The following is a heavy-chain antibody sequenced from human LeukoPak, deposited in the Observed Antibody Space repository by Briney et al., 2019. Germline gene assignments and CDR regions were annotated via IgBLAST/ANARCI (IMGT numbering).Heavy chain of an antibody. CDR3: SLWSGYSSDY. CDR2: INHSGST. V-gene: IGHV4-34*01. D-gene: IGHD3-3*01. CDR1: GGSFSGYY. J-gene: IGHJ4*02. Sequence: PSETLSLTRAVYGGSFSGYYWSWIRQPPGKGLEWIGEINHSGSTNYNPSLKSRVTISVDTSKNQFSLKLSSVTAADTAVYYCSLWSGYSSDYWGQGTLVTVSS.